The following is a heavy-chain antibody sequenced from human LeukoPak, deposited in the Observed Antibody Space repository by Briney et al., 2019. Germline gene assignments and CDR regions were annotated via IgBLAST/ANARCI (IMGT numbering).Heavy chain of an antibody. CDR1: GFTFSSYW. CDR3: ARLAGSGSPYYYYYYYMDV. D-gene: IGHD3-10*01. Sequence: EGSLRLSCAASGFTFSSYWMHWVRQAPGKGLVWVSRINSDGSSTSYADSVKGRFTISRDNAKNTLYLQMNSLRAEDTAVYYCARLAGSGSPYYYYYYYMDVWGKGTTVTVSS. V-gene: IGHV3-74*01. CDR2: INSDGSST. J-gene: IGHJ6*03.